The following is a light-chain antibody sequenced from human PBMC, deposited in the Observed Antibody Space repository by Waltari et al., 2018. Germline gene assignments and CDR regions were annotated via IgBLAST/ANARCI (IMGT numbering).Light chain of an antibody. CDR1: ENIGSY. Sequence: DIHMTQSPPSLSASIGDRVTITCRASENIGSYLNWYQQKSGEVPRLLIYAVSTLQSGVPPRFSGSRSGTDFTFTISSLQPEDCAVYYCQHSFETPYSFGQGTKVEIK. J-gene: IGKJ2*03. V-gene: IGKV1-39*01. CDR3: QHSFETPYS. CDR2: AVS.